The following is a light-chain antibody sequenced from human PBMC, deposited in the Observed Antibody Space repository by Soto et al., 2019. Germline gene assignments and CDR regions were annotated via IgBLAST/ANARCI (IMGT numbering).Light chain of an antibody. V-gene: IGKV3-20*01. CDR2: GAS. CDR1: QSVSSNY. J-gene: IGKJ1*01. CDR3: QQYGSSLFT. Sequence: EIVLTQSPGTLSRSPGERATLSCRASQSVSSNYLAWYQQEPGQAPRLLIYGASSRATGIPVRFSGSGSGTDFTLTISRLEPEDFAVYYCQQYGSSLFTFGQGTKVDIK.